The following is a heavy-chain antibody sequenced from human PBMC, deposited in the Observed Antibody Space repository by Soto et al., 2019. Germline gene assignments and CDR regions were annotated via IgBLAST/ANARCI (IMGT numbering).Heavy chain of an antibody. Sequence: QVQLVESGGGVVQPGRSLRLSCAASGFTFSSYGMHWVRQAPGKGLEWVAIISFDENQKYYADSVKARFTISRDNSRNTLYLQMNSLRAEATALYYCAKDRRDGEYNSVYDFWGQGTLVTVSS. D-gene: IGHD4-17*01. CDR2: ISFDENQK. CDR1: GFTFSSYG. V-gene: IGHV3-30*18. CDR3: AKDRRDGEYNSVYDF. J-gene: IGHJ4*02.